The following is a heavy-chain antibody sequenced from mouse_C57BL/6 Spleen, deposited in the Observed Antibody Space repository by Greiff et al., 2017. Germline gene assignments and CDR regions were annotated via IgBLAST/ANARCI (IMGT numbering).Heavy chain of an antibody. D-gene: IGHD2-3*01. J-gene: IGHJ4*01. Sequence: VQLKESGPELVKPGASVKISCKASGYAFSSSWMNWVKQRPGKGLEWIGRIYPGDGDTNYNGKFKGKATLTADKSSSTAYMQLSSLTSEDSAVYFCARKDDGYYPYAMDYWGQGTSVTVSS. CDR1: GYAFSSSW. V-gene: IGHV1-82*01. CDR2: IYPGDGDT. CDR3: ARKDDGYYPYAMDY.